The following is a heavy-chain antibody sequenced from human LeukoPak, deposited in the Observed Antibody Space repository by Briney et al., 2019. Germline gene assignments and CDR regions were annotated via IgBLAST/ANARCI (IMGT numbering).Heavy chain of an antibody. CDR2: IYYSGST. CDR3: ARHGPDYGDFGYWYFDL. CDR1: GGSISSSSYY. J-gene: IGHJ2*01. Sequence: SETLSLTCTVSGGSISSSSYYWGWIRQPPGKGLEWIGRIYYSGSTYYNPSLKSRVTISVDTSKNQFSLKLSSVTAADTAVYYCARHGPDYGDFGYWYFDLWGRGTLVTVSS. V-gene: IGHV4-39*01. D-gene: IGHD4-17*01.